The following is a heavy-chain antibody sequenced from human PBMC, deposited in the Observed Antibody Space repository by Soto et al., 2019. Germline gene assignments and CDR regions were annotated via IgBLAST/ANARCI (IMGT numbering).Heavy chain of an antibody. CDR3: ARVGGYSGYDWWYYFDY. D-gene: IGHD5-12*01. CDR2: IIPIFGTA. Sequence: ASVKVSCKASGGTFSSYAISWVRQAPGQGLEWMGGIIPIFGTANYAQKFQGRVTITADESTSTVYMELSSLRSEDTAVYYCARVGGYSGYDWWYYFDYWGQGTLVTVSS. V-gene: IGHV1-69*13. CDR1: GGTFSSYA. J-gene: IGHJ4*02.